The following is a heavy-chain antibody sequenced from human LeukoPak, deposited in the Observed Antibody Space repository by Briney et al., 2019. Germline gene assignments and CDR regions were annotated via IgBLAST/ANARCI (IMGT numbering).Heavy chain of an antibody. CDR3: ARVGLGATDYYYYYYMDI. D-gene: IGHD1-26*01. J-gene: IGHJ6*03. CDR1: GGTFSSYA. CDR2: IIPIFGTA. V-gene: IGHV1-69*06. Sequence: ASVKVSCKASGGTFSSYAISWMRQAPGQGLEWMGGIIPIFGTANYAQKFQGRVTITADKSTSTAYMELSSLRSEDTAVYYCARVGLGATDYYYYYYMDIWGKGTTVTVSS.